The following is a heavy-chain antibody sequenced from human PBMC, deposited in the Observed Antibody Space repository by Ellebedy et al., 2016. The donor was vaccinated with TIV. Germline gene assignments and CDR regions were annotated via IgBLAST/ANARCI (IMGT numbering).Heavy chain of an antibody. CDR3: AREHWSSLPS. J-gene: IGHJ5*02. Sequence: PGGSLRLSCAAPGFTFSSYPMSWVRQAPGKGLQWVSTISGSGDSTYYTDSVKGRFTISTDNSKNTLYLQMNSLGADDTAVYYCAREHWSSLPSWGQGTLVTVSS. CDR1: GFTFSSYP. CDR2: ISGSGDST. V-gene: IGHV3-23*01. D-gene: IGHD3-3*01.